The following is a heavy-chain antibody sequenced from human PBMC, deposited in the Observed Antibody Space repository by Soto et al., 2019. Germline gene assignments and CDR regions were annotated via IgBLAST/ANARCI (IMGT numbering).Heavy chain of an antibody. V-gene: IGHV3-48*01. CDR2: ISSSSSTI. D-gene: IGHD6-13*01. J-gene: IGHJ4*02. CDR1: GFTFSSYS. Sequence: EVQLVESGGGLVQPGGSLRLSCAASGFTFSSYSMNWVRQAPGKGLEWVSYISSSSSTIYYADSVKGRFTISRDNAKNSLYLQMNSLRAEDTAVYYCARVDRSSSWDLDYWGQGTLVTVSS. CDR3: ARVDRSSSWDLDY.